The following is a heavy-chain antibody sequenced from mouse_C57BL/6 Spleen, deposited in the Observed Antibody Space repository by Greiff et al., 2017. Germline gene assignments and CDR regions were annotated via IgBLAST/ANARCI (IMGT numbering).Heavy chain of an antibody. CDR3: ARRGSPWYFDV. Sequence: EVHLVESGGGLVKPGGSLKLSCAASGFTFSSYAMSWVRQTPEKRLEWVATISDGGSYTYYPENVKGRFTISRDNAKNNLYLQMSHLKSEDTAMYYCARRGSPWYFDVWGTGTTVTVSS. J-gene: IGHJ1*03. CDR1: GFTFSSYA. CDR2: ISDGGSYT. V-gene: IGHV5-4*03. D-gene: IGHD1-1*01.